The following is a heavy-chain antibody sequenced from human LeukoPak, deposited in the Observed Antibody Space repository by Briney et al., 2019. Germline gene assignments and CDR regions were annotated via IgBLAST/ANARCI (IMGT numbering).Heavy chain of an antibody. CDR1: GVSIGSGYY. CDR3: TRDIGDFVSDF. CDR2: IHYGGTT. Sequence: ASETLSLTCTVSGVSIGSGYYWAWIRQPPGKGLEWIGSIHYGGTTHYNPSLQSRVTISADTSKNQFALDLRSVTAADTAVYYCTRDIGDFVSDFWGQGTLVTVSS. D-gene: IGHD2-21*02. J-gene: IGHJ4*02. V-gene: IGHV4-38-2*02.